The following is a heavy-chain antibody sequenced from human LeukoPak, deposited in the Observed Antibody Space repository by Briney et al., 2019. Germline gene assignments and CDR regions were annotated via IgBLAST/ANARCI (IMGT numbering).Heavy chain of an antibody. CDR3: ARDHSSGWYGVDY. Sequence: ASVKVSCKASGYSFISYGISWLRQAPGQGLEWMGWISAYNGNTKYAQKFQGRVTMTTDTSTSTAYMELRSLRSDDTAVYYCARDHSSGWYGVDYWGQGTLVTVSS. CDR1: GYSFISYG. CDR2: ISAYNGNT. V-gene: IGHV1-18*01. J-gene: IGHJ4*02. D-gene: IGHD6-19*01.